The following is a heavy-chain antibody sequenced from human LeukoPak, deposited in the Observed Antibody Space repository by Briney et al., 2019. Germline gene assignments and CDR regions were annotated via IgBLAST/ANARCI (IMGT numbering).Heavy chain of an antibody. CDR3: AGAFSSSSYHFDY. Sequence: ASVKVSCKASGYTFTGYYLHWVRQAPGQGLEWVGWINPNSGGTNYAQNFQGRVTMTRDTSITTAYMELSCLSSDDTAVYYCAGAFSSSSYHFDYWGQGALVTVSS. D-gene: IGHD6-13*01. V-gene: IGHV1-2*02. J-gene: IGHJ4*02. CDR1: GYTFTGYY. CDR2: INPNSGGT.